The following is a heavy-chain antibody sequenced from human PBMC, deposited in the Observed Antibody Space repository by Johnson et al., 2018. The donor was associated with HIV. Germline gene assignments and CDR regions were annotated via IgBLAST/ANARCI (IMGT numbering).Heavy chain of an antibody. V-gene: IGHV3-11*04. CDR3: ARGRGPLDAFDI. CDR2: ISSSGSTI. Sequence: VQLVESGGGLIQPGGSLRLSCAASGFTVSSNYMSWVRQAPGKGLEWVSYISSSGSTIYYADSVKGRFTISRDNAKNSLYLQMNSLRAEDTAVYYCARGRGPLDAFDIWGQGTMVTVSS. CDR1: GFTVSSNY. J-gene: IGHJ3*02.